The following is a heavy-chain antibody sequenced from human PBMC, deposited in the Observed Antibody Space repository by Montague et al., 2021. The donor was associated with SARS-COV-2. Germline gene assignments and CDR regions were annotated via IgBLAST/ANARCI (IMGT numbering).Heavy chain of an antibody. J-gene: IGHJ4*02. CDR1: GGSISSYY. V-gene: IGHV4-59*08. Sequence: SETLSLTCTVSGGSISSYYWSWICQPPGKGLEWIGYIYYSGSTNYNPSLKSRVPISVDTSKNQFSLKLSSVTAADTAVYYCARHALGYFDWLNEGYFDYWGQGTMVTVSS. D-gene: IGHD3-9*01. CDR2: IYYSGST. CDR3: ARHALGYFDWLNEGYFDY.